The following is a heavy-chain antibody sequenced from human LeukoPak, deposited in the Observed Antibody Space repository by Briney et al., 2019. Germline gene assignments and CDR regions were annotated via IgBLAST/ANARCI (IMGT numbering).Heavy chain of an antibody. V-gene: IGHV2-5*02. Sequence: SGPTLVNPTQTLTLPCAFSGGPFRTHRAAVTWIRQPPGKALEWLSLSYWDDDKRYSPSLKNRLTITKDTSNNQVVLTMTNMDPVDTATYYCAHRPQPLDRQPNYYFDYWGQGALVTVSS. J-gene: IGHJ4*02. CDR1: GGPFRTHRAA. CDR3: AHRPQPLDRQPNYYFDY. D-gene: IGHD1-1*01. CDR2: SYWDDDK.